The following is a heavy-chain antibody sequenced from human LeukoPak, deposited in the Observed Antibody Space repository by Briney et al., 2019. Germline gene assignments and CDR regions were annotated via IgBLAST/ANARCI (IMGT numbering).Heavy chain of an antibody. D-gene: IGHD2-2*01. Sequence: GASVKVSCKASGYTFTSYYMHWVRQAPGQGLEWMGIINPSGGSTSYAQKFQGRVTMTRDTSISTAYMELSRLRSDDTAVYYCARDRSTGMAWFDPWGQGTLVTVSS. CDR3: ARDRSTGMAWFDP. CDR2: INPSGGST. J-gene: IGHJ5*02. CDR1: GYTFTSYY. V-gene: IGHV1-46*01.